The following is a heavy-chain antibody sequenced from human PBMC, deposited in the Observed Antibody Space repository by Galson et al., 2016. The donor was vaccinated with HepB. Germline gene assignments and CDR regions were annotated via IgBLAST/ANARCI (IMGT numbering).Heavy chain of an antibody. D-gene: IGHD3-3*01. Sequence: LRLSCAASGFPFSSYSMNWVRQAPGKGLELVSYIILSSLPVYYEDSVKGRFTISRDNAKNSLYLQMNSLRAEDTAVYYCARGGYEFCSGQHAYGLDVWGQGTT. CDR3: ARGGYEFCSGQHAYGLDV. V-gene: IGHV3-48*04. CDR2: IILSSLPV. CDR1: GFPFSSYS. J-gene: IGHJ6*02.